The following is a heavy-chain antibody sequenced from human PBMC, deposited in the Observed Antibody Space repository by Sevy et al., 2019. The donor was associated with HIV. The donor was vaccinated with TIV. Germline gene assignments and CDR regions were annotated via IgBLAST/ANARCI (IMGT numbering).Heavy chain of an antibody. D-gene: IGHD3-3*01. CDR1: GFTFGEYA. CDR3: TTGLLEWLSPTDAFDI. CDR2: IRSKTYGGTT. V-gene: IGHV3-49*03. Sequence: GGSLRLSCTASGFTFGEYAMSWFRQAPGKGLEWVGFIRSKTYGGTTEYAASVKGRFTISRDDSKSIAYLQMNSLKTEDTAMYYCTTGLLEWLSPTDAFDIWGQGTMVTVSS. J-gene: IGHJ3*02.